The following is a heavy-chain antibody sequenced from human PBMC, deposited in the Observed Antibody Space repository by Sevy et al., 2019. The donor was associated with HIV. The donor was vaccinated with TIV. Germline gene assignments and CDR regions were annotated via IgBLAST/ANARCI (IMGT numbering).Heavy chain of an antibody. CDR3: ATADRDYYDSSGYYRVFDY. CDR1: GYTLTELS. Sequence: ASVKVFCKVSGYTLTELSMHWVRQAPGKGLEWMGGFDPEDGETIYAQKFQGRVTMTEDTSTDTAYMELSSLRSEDTAVYYCATADRDYYDSSGYYRVFDYWGQGTLVTVSS. D-gene: IGHD3-22*01. J-gene: IGHJ4*02. V-gene: IGHV1-24*01. CDR2: FDPEDGET.